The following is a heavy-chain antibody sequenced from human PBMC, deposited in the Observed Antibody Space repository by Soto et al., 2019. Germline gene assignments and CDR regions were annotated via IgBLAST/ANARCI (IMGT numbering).Heavy chain of an antibody. CDR3: ARDHYYDSSGPSYGMDV. Sequence: QVQLVQSGAEVKKPGASVKVSCKASGYTFTSYGISWVRQAPGQGLEWMGWISAYNGNTNYAQKLQGRVTMTPDTSTSTAYMELRSLRSDDTAVYYCARDHYYDSSGPSYGMDVWGQGTTVTVSS. CDR2: ISAYNGNT. V-gene: IGHV1-18*01. J-gene: IGHJ6*02. D-gene: IGHD3-22*01. CDR1: GYTFTSYG.